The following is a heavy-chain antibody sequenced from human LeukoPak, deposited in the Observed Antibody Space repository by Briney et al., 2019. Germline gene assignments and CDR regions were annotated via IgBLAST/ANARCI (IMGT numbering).Heavy chain of an antibody. J-gene: IGHJ6*02. Sequence: SETLSLTCAVYGGSFNGYYWSWIRQPPGKGLEWIGEINHSGSTNYNPSLKSRVTISVDTSKNQFSLKLSSVTAADTAVYYCASGYYDSSGYFGYYYYYGMDVWGQGTTVTVSS. CDR2: INHSGST. CDR3: ASGYYDSSGYFGYYYYYGMDV. D-gene: IGHD3-22*01. V-gene: IGHV4-34*01. CDR1: GGSFNGYY.